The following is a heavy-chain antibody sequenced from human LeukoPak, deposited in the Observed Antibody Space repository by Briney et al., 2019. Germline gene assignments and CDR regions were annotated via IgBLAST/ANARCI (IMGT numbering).Heavy chain of an antibody. CDR1: GYSFTSYW. Sequence: GESLKISCKGSGYSFTSYWIGWVRQMPGKGLEWMGIIYPGDSDTRYSPSFQGQVTISADKSISTAYLQWSSLKASDTAMYYCARLPTLHYDILTGLGANDAFDIWGQGTMVTVSS. J-gene: IGHJ3*02. V-gene: IGHV5-51*01. D-gene: IGHD3-9*01. CDR3: ARLPTLHYDILTGLGANDAFDI. CDR2: IYPGDSDT.